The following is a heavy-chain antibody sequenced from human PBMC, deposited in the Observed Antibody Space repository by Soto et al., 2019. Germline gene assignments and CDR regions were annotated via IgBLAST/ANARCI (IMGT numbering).Heavy chain of an antibody. V-gene: IGHV3-30-3*01. CDR2: ISYDGRNK. CDR3: ARGRTVATFVGLDV. D-gene: IGHD4-17*01. CDR1: GFTFSRYD. Sequence: GGSLRLSCAASGFTFSRYDMHWVRQAPGKGLEWVAVISYDGRNKYYADSVKGRFTISRDNSKNTLNLQMHSLRGDDTALYYCARGRTVATFVGLDVWGQGTTVTVSS. J-gene: IGHJ6*02.